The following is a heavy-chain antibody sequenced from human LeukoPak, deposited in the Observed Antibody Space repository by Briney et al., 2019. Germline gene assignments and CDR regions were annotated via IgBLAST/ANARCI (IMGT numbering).Heavy chain of an antibody. V-gene: IGHV3-23*01. CDR1: GFTIGSYA. Sequence: GGSLRLSCAAYGFTIGSYAMSWVRQAPGKGLEWVAAITGTADSTYYAESVRGRFIISRDNSENTLDLQMDSLRAVDAAVYYCAKATHYYDSSGYNGVFEHWGQGALVTLSA. J-gene: IGHJ4*02. D-gene: IGHD3-22*01. CDR3: AKATHYYDSSGYNGVFEH. CDR2: ITGTADST.